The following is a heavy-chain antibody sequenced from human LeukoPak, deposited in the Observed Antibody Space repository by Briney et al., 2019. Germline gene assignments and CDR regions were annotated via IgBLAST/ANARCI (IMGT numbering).Heavy chain of an antibody. CDR2: INPSGGST. Sequence: ASVKVSCKASGYTFTSYYMHWVRQAPGQGLEWMGIINPSGGSTSYAQKFQGRVTMTRDTSTSTVYTELSSLRSEDTAVYYCARPRAVVAATAAFDIWGQGTMVTVSS. J-gene: IGHJ3*02. V-gene: IGHV1-46*01. CDR3: ARPRAVVAATAAFDI. D-gene: IGHD2-15*01. CDR1: GYTFTSYY.